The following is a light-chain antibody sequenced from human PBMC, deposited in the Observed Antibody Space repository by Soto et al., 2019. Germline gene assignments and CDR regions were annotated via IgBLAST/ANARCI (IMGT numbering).Light chain of an antibody. CDR3: SSYAGSTFVI. J-gene: IGLJ2*01. CDR1: TSNLGAGYD. V-gene: IGLV1-40*01. Sequence: QSVLTQPPSVSGAPGQRVTLSCTGNTSNLGAGYDVHWYQQLPGAAPKLVIFGNRNRPSGVPDRFSGSKSGNSASLTVSGLQAEDEGDYYCSSYAGSTFVIFGGGTKLTVL. CDR2: GNR.